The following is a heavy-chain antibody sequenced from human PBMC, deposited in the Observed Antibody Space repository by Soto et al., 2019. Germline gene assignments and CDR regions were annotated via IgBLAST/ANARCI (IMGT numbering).Heavy chain of an antibody. CDR1: GGSISSYY. J-gene: IGHJ4*02. CDR3: ARGAVEYYFVY. CDR2: IYYSGTT. Sequence: QVQLQESGPGLVKPSETLSLTCTVSGGSISSYYWSWIRQPPGKGLEWIGYIYYSGTTNYNPSRKSPVTIAGATSKGLCSLTLSPVTAADTAVYYCARGAVEYYFVYGGQGTLVTVSS. V-gene: IGHV4-59*01.